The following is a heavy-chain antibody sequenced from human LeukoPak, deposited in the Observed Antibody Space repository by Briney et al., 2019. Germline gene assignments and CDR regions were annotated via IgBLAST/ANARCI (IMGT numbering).Heavy chain of an antibody. Sequence: SETLSLTCTVSGGSISSSSYYWGWIRQPPGKGLEWIGSIYYSGSTYYNPSLKSRVTISVDTSKNQFSLKLSSVTAADTAVYYCASPPAAGTSFMTYYFDYWGQGTLVTVSS. D-gene: IGHD6-13*01. J-gene: IGHJ4*02. CDR2: IYYSGST. CDR3: ASPPAAGTSFMTYYFDY. V-gene: IGHV4-39*01. CDR1: GGSISSSSYY.